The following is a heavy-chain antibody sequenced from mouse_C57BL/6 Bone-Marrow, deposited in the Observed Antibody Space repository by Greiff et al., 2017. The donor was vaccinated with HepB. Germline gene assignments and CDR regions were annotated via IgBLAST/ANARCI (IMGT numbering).Heavy chain of an antibody. CDR2: FYPGSGSI. D-gene: IGHD1-1*01. CDR3: ARHEPLYGSSYGGYFDY. Sequence: QVQLQQSGAELVKPGASVKLSCKASGYTFTEYTIHWVKQRSGQGLEWIGWFYPGSGSIKYNEKFKDKATLTADKSSSTVYMELSRLTSEDSAVYFCARHEPLYGSSYGGYFDYWGQGTTLTVSS. J-gene: IGHJ2*01. CDR1: GYTFTEYT. V-gene: IGHV1-62-2*01.